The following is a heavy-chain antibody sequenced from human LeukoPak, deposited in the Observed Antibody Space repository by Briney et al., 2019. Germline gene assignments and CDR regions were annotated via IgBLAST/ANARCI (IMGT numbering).Heavy chain of an antibody. D-gene: IGHD3-22*01. CDR1: GYTFTSYD. Sequence: ASVKVSCKASGYTFTSYDINWVRQATGQGLEWMGWMNPNSGNTGYAQKFQGRATMTRNTSISTAYMELSSLRSEDTAVYYCARGRYYYDSSGYYYGYWGQGTLVTVSS. V-gene: IGHV1-8*01. CDR2: MNPNSGNT. J-gene: IGHJ4*02. CDR3: ARGRYYYDSSGYYYGY.